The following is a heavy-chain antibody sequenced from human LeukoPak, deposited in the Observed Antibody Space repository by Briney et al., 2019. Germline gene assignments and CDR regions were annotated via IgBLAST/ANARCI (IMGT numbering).Heavy chain of an antibody. CDR1: GFTFNNYA. CDR3: ARDWDCSGGSCYLNWFDP. D-gene: IGHD2-15*01. V-gene: IGHV3-74*01. Sequence: GGSLRLSCAASGFTFNNYAMNWVRQAPGKGLVWVSRINSDGSSTSYADSVKGRFTISRDNAKNTLYLQMNSLRAEDTAVYYCARDWDCSGGSCYLNWFDPWGQGTLVTVSS. J-gene: IGHJ5*02. CDR2: INSDGSST.